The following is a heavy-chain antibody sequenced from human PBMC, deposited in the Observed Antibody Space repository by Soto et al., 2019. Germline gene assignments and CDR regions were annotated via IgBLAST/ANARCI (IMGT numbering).Heavy chain of an antibody. Sequence: EVQLVESGGGLVQPGGSLRLSCAASGFNFNTFWMSWVRQAPGKGLEWVANIKQDGSEKYYVDSVKGRFTISRDNANNSLYLQMNSLRAGDTAVYYCATGSRDLGFDPWGQGTLVTVSS. CDR1: GFNFNTFW. CDR3: ATGSRDLGFDP. J-gene: IGHJ5*02. CDR2: IKQDGSEK. D-gene: IGHD3-10*01. V-gene: IGHV3-7*03.